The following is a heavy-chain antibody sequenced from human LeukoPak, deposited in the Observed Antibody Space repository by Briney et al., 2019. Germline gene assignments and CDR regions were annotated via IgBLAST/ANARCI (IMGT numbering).Heavy chain of an antibody. CDR3: ARETSQKGAHYMDV. J-gene: IGHJ6*03. V-gene: IGHV4-34*01. D-gene: IGHD3-16*01. CDR2: MYYRGST. CDR1: GGSFSGYY. Sequence: SETLSLTCAVYGGSFSGYYWSWIRQPPGKGLEWIGSMYYRGSTYHNPSLKSRVTISVDTSKNQFSLKLSSVTAADTAVYYCARETSQKGAHYMDVWGKGTTVTVSS.